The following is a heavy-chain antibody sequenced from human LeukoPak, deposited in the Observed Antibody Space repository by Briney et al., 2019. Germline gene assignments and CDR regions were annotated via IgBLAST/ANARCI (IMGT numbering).Heavy chain of an antibody. CDR3: ARVLVEMATIGY. J-gene: IGHJ4*02. D-gene: IGHD5-24*01. CDR1: GGSISSGDYY. V-gene: IGHV4-30-4*01. Sequence: SETLSLTCTVSGGSISSGDYYWSWIRQPPGKGLEWIGYIYYSGSTYYNPSLKSRVTISVVTSKNQFSLKLSSVTAADTAVYYCARVLVEMATIGYWGQGTLVTVSS. CDR2: IYYSGST.